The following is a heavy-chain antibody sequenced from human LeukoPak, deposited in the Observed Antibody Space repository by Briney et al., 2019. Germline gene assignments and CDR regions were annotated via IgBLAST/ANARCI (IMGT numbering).Heavy chain of an antibody. CDR2: ISGSGGST. V-gene: IGHV3-23*01. Sequence: GGSLRLSCAASGFTFSSYAMSWVRQAPGKGLEWVSAISGSGGSTYYADSVKGRFTISRDNSKNTLYLQMNSLRAEDTAVYYCAKPRMITFGGADAFDIWGQGTMVTVSS. J-gene: IGHJ3*02. D-gene: IGHD3-16*01. CDR3: AKPRMITFGGADAFDI. CDR1: GFTFSSYA.